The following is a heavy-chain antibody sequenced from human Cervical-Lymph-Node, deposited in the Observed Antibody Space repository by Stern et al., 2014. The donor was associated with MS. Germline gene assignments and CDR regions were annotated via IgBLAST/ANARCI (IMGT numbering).Heavy chain of an antibody. J-gene: IGHJ4*02. CDR2: IWHCGYT. CDR3: VRRGGQQLVHFDY. Sequence: VQLQESGPGLVKPSGTLSLTCAVSGGSIGEGTWRCWVRQSPGERPEWIGEIWHCGYTTYNPSLKRRVIISVAKSTTTMSLNMIFVTAADTAVYYCVRRGGQQLVHFDYWGQGTLVTVAS. D-gene: IGHD6-13*01. V-gene: IGHV4-4*02. CDR1: GGSIGEGTW.